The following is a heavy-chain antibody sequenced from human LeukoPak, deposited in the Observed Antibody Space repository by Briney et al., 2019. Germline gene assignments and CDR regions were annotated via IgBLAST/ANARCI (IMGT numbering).Heavy chain of an antibody. Sequence: PGGSLRLSCAASGFTFDDYTMHWVRQAPGKGLEWVSLISWDGGSTYYADSVKGRFTISRDNSKNSLYLQMNSLRTEDTALYYCATNDVAGKSYYYYGMDVWGQGTTVTVSS. CDR3: ATNDVAGKSYYYYGMDV. V-gene: IGHV3-43*01. J-gene: IGHJ6*02. CDR2: ISWDGGST. CDR1: GFTFDDYT. D-gene: IGHD6-19*01.